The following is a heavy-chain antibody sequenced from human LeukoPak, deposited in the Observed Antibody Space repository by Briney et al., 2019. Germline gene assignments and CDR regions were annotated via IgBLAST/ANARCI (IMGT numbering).Heavy chain of an antibody. CDR3: ARTRSSSGYLDV. Sequence: ASVKVSCKPFGFSFSTFYIHWLRRAPGQGLEWMGIIHPNGFITSYAQRFKGRVSMTRDPSTSTVYMELNTLIFANTAVYYCARTRSSSGYLDVWGTGTTVTVSS. V-gene: IGHV1-46*01. CDR2: IHPNGFIT. J-gene: IGHJ6*03. CDR1: GFSFSTFY. D-gene: IGHD3-10*01.